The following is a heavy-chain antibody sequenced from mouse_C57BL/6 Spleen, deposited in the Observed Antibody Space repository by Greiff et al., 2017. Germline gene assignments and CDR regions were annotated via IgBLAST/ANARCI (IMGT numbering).Heavy chain of an antibody. Sequence: VQLQQSVAELVRPGASVKLSCTASGFNIKNTYMHWVKQRPEQGLEWIGRIDPANGNTKYAPKFQGKATITADTSSNTAYLQLSSLTSEDTAIYYCASGSYYYGSSYVYFDVWGTGTTVTVSS. CDR2: IDPANGNT. J-gene: IGHJ1*03. V-gene: IGHV14-3*01. CDR1: GFNIKNTY. D-gene: IGHD1-1*01. CDR3: ASGSYYYGSSYVYFDV.